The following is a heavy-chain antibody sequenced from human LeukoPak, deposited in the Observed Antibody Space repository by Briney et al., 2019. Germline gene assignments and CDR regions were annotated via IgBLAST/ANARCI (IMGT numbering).Heavy chain of an antibody. J-gene: IGHJ4*02. D-gene: IGHD3-9*01. CDR2: ITGGGSGI. CDR3: AKWGDYDVLTGYYVSDY. CDR1: GFTFSNCA. Sequence: PGASLRLSCAASGFTFSNCAMSWVRQAPGKGLEWVSAITGGGSGIYYADSMKSRFTISRDNSKNTLYLQINSLRAEDTAVYYCAKWGDYDVLTGYYVSDYWGQGTLVTVSS. V-gene: IGHV3-23*01.